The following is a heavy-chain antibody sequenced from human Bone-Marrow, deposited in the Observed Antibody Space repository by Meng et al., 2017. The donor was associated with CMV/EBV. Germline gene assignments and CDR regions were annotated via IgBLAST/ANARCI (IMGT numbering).Heavy chain of an antibody. CDR1: GGSISSGGYY. Sequence: TVSGGSISSGGYYWTWIRQHPGKGLEWIGYIYYSGSTYYNPSLKSRLTISVDMSKNQFSLKLSSVTAADTAVYYCARGHYYDRDFDYWGQGTLVTVSS. CDR2: IYYSGST. V-gene: IGHV4-31*03. J-gene: IGHJ4*02. CDR3: ARGHYYDRDFDY. D-gene: IGHD3-22*01.